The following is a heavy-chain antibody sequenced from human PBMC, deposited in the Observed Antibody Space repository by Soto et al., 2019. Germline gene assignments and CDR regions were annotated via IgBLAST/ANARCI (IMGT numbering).Heavy chain of an antibody. CDR3: ARDSRSSGKGAFDI. D-gene: IGHD3-10*01. CDR2: ISNDGSNE. CDR1: GFTFNNYA. J-gene: IGHJ3*02. Sequence: QAQLVESGGGVVQPGRSLRLSCAASGFTFNNYAMHWVRQAPGKGLERVAVISNDGSNEYYPDSVKGRFTISRDNSKNTLYLEMNSLRAEDTAVYHWARDSRSSGKGAFDIWGQGTMVTVSS. V-gene: IGHV3-30*03.